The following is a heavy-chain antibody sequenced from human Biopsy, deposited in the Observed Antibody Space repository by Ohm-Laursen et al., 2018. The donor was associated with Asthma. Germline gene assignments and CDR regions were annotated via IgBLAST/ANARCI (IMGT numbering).Heavy chain of an antibody. D-gene: IGHD2-2*01. V-gene: IGHV1-69*01. Sequence: GSSVKVSCKSLGGTFNTYVIGWVRQAPGQGLAWMGGINSVFGTTTYPQKFQDRVTITADDSTSTVYMELSSLRSEDTAVYYCARKAGSCISRTCYSLDFWGQGTLVTVSS. CDR3: ARKAGSCISRTCYSLDF. J-gene: IGHJ4*02. CDR2: INSVFGTT. CDR1: GGTFNTYV.